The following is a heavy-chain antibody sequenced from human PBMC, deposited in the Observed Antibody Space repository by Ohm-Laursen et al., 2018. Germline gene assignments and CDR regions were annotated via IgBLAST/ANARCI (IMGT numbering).Heavy chain of an antibody. J-gene: IGHJ3*02. CDR3: AIRGGAGAFDI. Sequence: SVKVSCKASGYTFTSYYMHWVRQAPGQGLEWMGIISPSGGGTSYTQNFQGRVTMTRDTSTTTVYMELSSLRSEDTAVYYCAIRGGAGAFDIWGQGTLVTVSS. CDR1: GYTFTSYY. CDR2: ISPSGGGT. V-gene: IGHV1-46*01. D-gene: IGHD2-15*01.